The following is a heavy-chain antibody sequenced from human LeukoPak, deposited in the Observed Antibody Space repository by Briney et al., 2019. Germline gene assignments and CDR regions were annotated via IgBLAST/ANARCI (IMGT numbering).Heavy chain of an antibody. CDR2: ISSSSSYI. Sequence: GGSLRLSCAASGFTFSSYGMSWVRQAPGKGLEWVSSISSSSSYIYYADSVKGRFTISRDNAKNSLYLQMNSLRAEDTAVYYCARDFVGRAYDYWGQGTLVTVSS. V-gene: IGHV3-21*01. J-gene: IGHJ4*02. CDR3: ARDFVGRAYDY. D-gene: IGHD2-21*01. CDR1: GFTFSSYG.